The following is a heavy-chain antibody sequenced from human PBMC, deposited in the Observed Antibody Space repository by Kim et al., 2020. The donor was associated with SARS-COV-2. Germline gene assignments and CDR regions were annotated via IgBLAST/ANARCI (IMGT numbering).Heavy chain of an antibody. V-gene: IGHV3-30*04. CDR2: ISYDGSNK. Sequence: GGSLRLSCAASGFTFSSYAMHWVRQAPGKGLEWVAVISYDGSNKYYADSVKGRFTISRDNSKNTLYLQMNSLRAEDTAVYYCARGQSPRPYWYFDLWGRGTLVTVSS. CDR1: GFTFSSYA. D-gene: IGHD6-25*01. J-gene: IGHJ2*01. CDR3: ARGQSPRPYWYFDL.